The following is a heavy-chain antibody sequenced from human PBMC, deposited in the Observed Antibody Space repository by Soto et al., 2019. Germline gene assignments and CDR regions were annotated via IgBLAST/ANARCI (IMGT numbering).Heavy chain of an antibody. J-gene: IGHJ4*02. V-gene: IGHV4-59*12. CDR1: GGSISSYY. CDR3: ARARYCSSTSCYALFDY. D-gene: IGHD2-2*01. CDR2: IYYSGST. Sequence: PSETLSLTCTVSGGSISSYYWSWIRQPPGKGLEWIGYIYYSGSTNYNPSLKSRVTISVDTSKNQFSLKLSSVTAADTAVYFCARARYCSSTSCYALFDYWGQGTLVTVSS.